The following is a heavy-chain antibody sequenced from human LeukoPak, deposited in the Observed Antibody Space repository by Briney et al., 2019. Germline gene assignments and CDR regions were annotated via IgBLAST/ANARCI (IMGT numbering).Heavy chain of an antibody. Sequence: GSSVKVSCKASGGTFSGYAISWVRQAPGQGLEWMGGIIPIFGTANYAQKFQGRVTITADESTSTAYMELSSLRSEDTAVYYCARGGGYCSSTSCYAFDYWGQGTLVTVSS. V-gene: IGHV1-69*01. D-gene: IGHD2-2*01. CDR3: ARGGGYCSSTSCYAFDY. CDR2: IIPIFGTA. CDR1: GGTFSGYA. J-gene: IGHJ4*02.